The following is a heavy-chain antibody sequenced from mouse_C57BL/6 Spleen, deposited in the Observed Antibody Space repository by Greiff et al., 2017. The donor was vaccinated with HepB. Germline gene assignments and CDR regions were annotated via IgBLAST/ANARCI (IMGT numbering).Heavy chain of an antibody. CDR2: IHPNSGST. V-gene: IGHV1-64*01. J-gene: IGHJ1*03. Sequence: VQLQQSGAELVKPGASVKLSCKASGYTFTSYWMHWVKQWPGQGLEWIGMIHPNSGSTNYNEKFKSKATLTVDKSSSTAYMQLSSLTSEDSAVYYCARDYGSSYYWYFDVWGTGTTVTVSS. CDR1: GYTFTSYW. CDR3: ARDYGSSYYWYFDV. D-gene: IGHD1-1*01.